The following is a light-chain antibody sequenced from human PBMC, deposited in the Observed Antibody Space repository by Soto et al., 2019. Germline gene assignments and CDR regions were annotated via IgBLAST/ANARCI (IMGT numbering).Light chain of an antibody. V-gene: IGKV3D-20*02. CDR3: QQRSNWPFT. CDR1: QNVDSNS. Sequence: EIVLTDSPGTLSLSPLERARLSFMSSQNVDSNSLAWYQQKPGQAPRIIIFGASGRATGIPARFSGSGSGTDFTLTISSLEPEDFAVYYCQQRSNWPFTFGPGTKVDIK. CDR2: GAS. J-gene: IGKJ3*01.